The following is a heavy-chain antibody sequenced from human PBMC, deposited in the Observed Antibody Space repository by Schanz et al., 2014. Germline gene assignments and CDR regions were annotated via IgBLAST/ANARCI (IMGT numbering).Heavy chain of an antibody. Sequence: QVQLVQSGAELKKPGSSVNVSCKTSGGTFNSYTIGWVRQAPGQGLEWMGRIVPLLGVTVYAQKFQGRVTFTAAKATGTAYMELSRLKSEDTAMYYCAEYASGNYYDLWGQGTLVTVSS. D-gene: IGHD3-10*01. CDR2: IVPLLGVT. J-gene: IGHJ4*02. CDR3: AEYASGNYYDL. V-gene: IGHV1-69*02. CDR1: GGTFNSYT.